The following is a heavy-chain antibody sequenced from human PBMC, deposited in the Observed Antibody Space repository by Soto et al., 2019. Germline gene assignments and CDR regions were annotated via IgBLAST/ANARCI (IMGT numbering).Heavy chain of an antibody. CDR2: IIPILGIA. J-gene: IGHJ4*02. D-gene: IGHD5-12*01. CDR3: AREDSGYDIDY. CDR1: GGTFSSYT. Sequence: QVQLVQSGAEVQKPGSSVKVSCKASGGTFSSYTISWVRQAPGQGLEWMGRIIPILGIANYAQKFQGRVTITADISTSTAYMELSSLRSEDTAVYYCAREDSGYDIDYWGQGTLVTVSS. V-gene: IGHV1-69*08.